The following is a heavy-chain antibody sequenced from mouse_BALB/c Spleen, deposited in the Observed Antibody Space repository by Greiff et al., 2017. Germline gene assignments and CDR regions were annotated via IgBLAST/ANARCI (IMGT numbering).Heavy chain of an antibody. Sequence: DVKLVESGGGLVQPGGSRKLSCAASGFTFSSFGMHWVRQAPEKGLEWVAYISSGSSTIYYADTVKGRFTISRDNPKNTLFLQMTSLRSEDTAMYYCARSPYGSSPLYYAMDYWGQGTSVTVSS. V-gene: IGHV5-17*02. CDR3: ARSPYGSSPLYYAMDY. D-gene: IGHD1-1*01. CDR2: ISSGSSTI. J-gene: IGHJ4*01. CDR1: GFTFSSFG.